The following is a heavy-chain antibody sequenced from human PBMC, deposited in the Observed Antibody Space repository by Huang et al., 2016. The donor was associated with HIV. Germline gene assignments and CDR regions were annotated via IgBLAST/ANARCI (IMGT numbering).Heavy chain of an antibody. CDR1: GYRFTNYG. D-gene: IGHD5-18*01. CDR2: IDPLDSDT. Sequence: EVQLVQSGAVVKKPGESLKISCKVSGYRFTNYGIGWVSQMPGKGLAWVGIIDPLDSDTKYSPSFHGQFTISADKSVSTAYLQWSRLKASDSAVYYCARPLLGYSNGYYFDNWGQGTLVTVSS. V-gene: IGHV5-51*03. J-gene: IGHJ4*02. CDR3: ARPLLGYSNGYYFDN.